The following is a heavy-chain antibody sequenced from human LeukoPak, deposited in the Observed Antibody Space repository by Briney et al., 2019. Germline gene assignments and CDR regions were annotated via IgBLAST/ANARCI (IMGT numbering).Heavy chain of an antibody. CDR2: IRYDGSNK. CDR3: ARDPVAAKRTFDY. CDR1: GLTFGSIG. D-gene: IGHD6-19*01. Sequence: GGPLNLSGPALGLTFGSIGMPWFGQAQGKGLEGVEFIRYDGSNKYYADSVKGRFTISRDNSKNTLYLQMNSLRAEDTAVYYCARDPVAAKRTFDYWGQGTLVTVSS. V-gene: IGHV3-30*02. J-gene: IGHJ4*02.